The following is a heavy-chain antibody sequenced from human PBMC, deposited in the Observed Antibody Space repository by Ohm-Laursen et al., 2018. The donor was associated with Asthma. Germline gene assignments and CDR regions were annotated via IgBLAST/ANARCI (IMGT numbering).Heavy chain of an antibody. CDR1: GYTFSRYS. J-gene: IGHJ4*02. CDR3: ASSTGGWYEMGDY. CDR2: ISTASSFI. D-gene: IGHD6-19*01. V-gene: IGHV3-21*01. Sequence: SLRLSCSASGYTFSRYSIHWVRQIPGKGLEWVASISTASSFIYYADSVKGRFTISRDNSKNTLYLQMNSLRAEDTAVYYCASSTGGWYEMGDYWGQGTLVTVSS.